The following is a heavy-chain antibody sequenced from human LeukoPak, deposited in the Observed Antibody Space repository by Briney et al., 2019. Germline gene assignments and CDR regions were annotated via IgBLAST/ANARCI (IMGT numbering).Heavy chain of an antibody. CDR3: ARDLVSGAYTFDI. CDR1: GLTFRDYD. D-gene: IGHD3-16*01. CDR2: ISGSGSTI. J-gene: IGHJ3*02. Sequence: PGESLRLSCAASGLTFRDYDINWVRQAPGKGLEWVSYISGSGSTIYYADSVRGRFTISRDNAKNSLYLQMNSLRAEDTAVYYCARDLVSGAYTFDIWGQGTMVTVSS. V-gene: IGHV3-48*03.